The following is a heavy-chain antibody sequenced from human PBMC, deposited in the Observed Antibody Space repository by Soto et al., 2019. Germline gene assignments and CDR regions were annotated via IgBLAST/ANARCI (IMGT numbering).Heavy chain of an antibody. Sequence: QVQLVQSGAEVKKPGSSVKVSCKASGGTFSSYTISWVRQAPGQGLEWMGRIIPILGIANYAQKFQGRVTITADKSTSTAYMERSSLRSEDTAVYYCASRGEYYYGSGSYRDGMDVWGQGTTVTVSS. V-gene: IGHV1-69*02. CDR1: GGTFSSYT. J-gene: IGHJ6*02. CDR2: IIPILGIA. D-gene: IGHD3-10*01. CDR3: ASRGEYYYGSGSYRDGMDV.